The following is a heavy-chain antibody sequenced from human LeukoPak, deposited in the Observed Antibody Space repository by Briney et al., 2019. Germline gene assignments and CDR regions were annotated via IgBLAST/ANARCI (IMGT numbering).Heavy chain of an antibody. CDR1: GGSISSYY. J-gene: IGHJ3*02. D-gene: IGHD6-19*01. CDR2: IYYSGST. CDR3: ARARGSVAGQEAFDI. V-gene: IGHV4-59*12. Sequence: SETLSLTCTVSGGSISSYYWSWIRQPPGKGLEWIGYIYYSGSTNYNPSLKSRVTISVDTSKNQFSLKLSSVTAADTAVYYCARARGSVAGQEAFDIWGQGTMVTVSS.